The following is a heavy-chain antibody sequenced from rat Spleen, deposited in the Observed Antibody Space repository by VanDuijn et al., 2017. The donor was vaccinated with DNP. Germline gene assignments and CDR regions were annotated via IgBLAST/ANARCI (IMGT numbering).Heavy chain of an antibody. J-gene: IGHJ2*01. Sequence: AVQLVESGGGLVQPGKSLKLSCSASGFTFSSFGMHWVRQVPGRGLDWIAYIGITSGTAYADAVKERFTISSDNAKNTLYLQLSSLKCEDTAIYYYARSYYSSALDYWGQGVMVTVSP. CDR1: GFTFSSFG. V-gene: IGHV5-62*01. D-gene: IGHD1-2*01. CDR3: ARSYYSSALDY. CDR2: IGITSGT.